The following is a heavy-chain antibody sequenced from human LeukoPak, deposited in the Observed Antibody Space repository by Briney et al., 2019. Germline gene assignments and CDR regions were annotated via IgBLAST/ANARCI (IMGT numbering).Heavy chain of an antibody. J-gene: IGHJ4*02. CDR2: INHSGST. D-gene: IGHD3-3*01. CDR1: GGSISSGGYY. CDR3: ARVGPRRITIFGVVKFGYFDY. Sequence: SQTLSLTCTVSGGSISSGGYYWSWIRQPPGKGLEWIGEINHSGSTNYNPSLKSRVTISVDTSKNQFSLKLSSVTAADTAVYYCARVGPRRITIFGVVKFGYFDYWGQGTLVTVSS. V-gene: IGHV4-30-2*01.